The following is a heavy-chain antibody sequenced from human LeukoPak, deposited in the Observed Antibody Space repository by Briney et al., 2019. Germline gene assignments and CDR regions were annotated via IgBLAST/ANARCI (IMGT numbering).Heavy chain of an antibody. D-gene: IGHD6-13*01. Sequence: GASVKVSCKASGYTFTGYYMHWVRQAPGQGLEWMGWINPNSGGTNYAQKFQGRVTMTRDTSISTAYMELSRLRSDDTAVCYCARVRVYSSSWSDFDYWGQGTLVTVSS. V-gene: IGHV1-2*02. CDR2: INPNSGGT. CDR3: ARVRVYSSSWSDFDY. J-gene: IGHJ4*02. CDR1: GYTFTGYY.